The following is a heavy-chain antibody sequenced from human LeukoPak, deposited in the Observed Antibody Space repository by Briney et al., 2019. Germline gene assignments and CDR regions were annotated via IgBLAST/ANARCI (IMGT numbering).Heavy chain of an antibody. CDR2: IYYSGST. Sequence: SETLSLTCTVSGGSISSSSYYWGWIRQPPGKGLEWIGSIYYSGSTYYNPSLKSRVTISVDTSKNQFSLKLSSVTAADTAVYYCARDVLMATRTHMDYWGQGTLVTVSS. J-gene: IGHJ4*02. CDR3: ARDVLMATRTHMDY. V-gene: IGHV4-39*07. D-gene: IGHD5-24*01. CDR1: GGSISSSSYY.